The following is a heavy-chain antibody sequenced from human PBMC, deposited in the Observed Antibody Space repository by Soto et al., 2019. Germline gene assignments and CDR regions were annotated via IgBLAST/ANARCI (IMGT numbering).Heavy chain of an antibody. CDR1: GFSFTGYY. V-gene: IGHV1-2*02. CDR2: INAHSGGT. CDR3: AKDLTRQLAYWLDP. D-gene: IGHD6-6*01. Sequence: ASVKVSCKASGFSFTGYYIHWLRQAPGQGLEWMGWINAHSGGTEYAQKFQGRVTLTRDTSIATAYLTLASLTSDDTALYYCAKDLTRQLAYWLDPWGQGTQVTVSS. J-gene: IGHJ5*02.